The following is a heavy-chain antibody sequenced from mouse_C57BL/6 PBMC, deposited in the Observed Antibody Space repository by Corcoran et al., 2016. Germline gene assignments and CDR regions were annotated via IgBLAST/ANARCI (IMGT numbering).Heavy chain of an antibody. V-gene: IGHV1-76*01. CDR1: GYTFTDYY. Sequence: QVQLKQSGAELVRPGASVKLSCKASGYTFTDYYINWVKQRPGQGLEWIARIYPGSGNTYYNEKFKGKDTLTAEKSSSTAYMQLSSLTSEDSAVYFCARSYSQGDYFDYWGQGTTLTVSS. D-gene: IGHD2-12*01. J-gene: IGHJ2*01. CDR2: IYPGSGNT. CDR3: ARSYSQGDYFDY.